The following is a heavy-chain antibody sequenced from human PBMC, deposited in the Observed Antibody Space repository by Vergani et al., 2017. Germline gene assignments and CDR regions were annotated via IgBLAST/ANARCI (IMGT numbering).Heavy chain of an antibody. V-gene: IGHV4-59*01. D-gene: IGHD6-6*01. Sequence: QVQLQESGPGLVKPSKTLSLTCTVSGCSISSYYWLGIRQPPGEGLESIGYIYYRGSTKYDPSLKSRVTISVDTSRNQFSLKLSPVTASDTAVYYCAREGYSSSSFDYWGQGTLVTVSS. CDR2: IYYRGST. J-gene: IGHJ4*02. CDR3: AREGYSSSSFDY. CDR1: GCSISSYY.